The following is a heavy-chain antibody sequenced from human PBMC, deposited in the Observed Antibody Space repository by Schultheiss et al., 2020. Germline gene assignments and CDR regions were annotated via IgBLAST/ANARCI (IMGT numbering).Heavy chain of an antibody. Sequence: GESLKISCAASGFTFSSYAMHWVRQAPGKGLEWVAVISYDGSNKYYADSVKGRFTISRDNSKNTLYLQMNSLRAEDTAVYYCARDPQTTVNGGRLDYWGQGTLVTVSS. D-gene: IGHD4-11*01. CDR1: GFTFSSYA. CDR2: ISYDGSNK. V-gene: IGHV3-30-3*01. J-gene: IGHJ4*02. CDR3: ARDPQTTVNGGRLDY.